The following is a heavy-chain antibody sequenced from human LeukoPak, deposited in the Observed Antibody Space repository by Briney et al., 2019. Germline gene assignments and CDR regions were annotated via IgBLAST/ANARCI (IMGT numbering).Heavy chain of an antibody. CDR3: ATDIVVVVAATSDY. CDR1: GGTFSSYA. D-gene: IGHD2-15*01. J-gene: IGHJ4*02. CDR2: IIPILGIA. V-gene: IGHV1-69*04. Sequence: SVKVSCKASGGTFSSYAISWVRQAPGQGLEWMGRIIPILGIANYAQKFQGRVTMTRDTSISTAYMELSRLRSDDTAVYYCATDIVVVVAATSDYWGQGTLVTVSS.